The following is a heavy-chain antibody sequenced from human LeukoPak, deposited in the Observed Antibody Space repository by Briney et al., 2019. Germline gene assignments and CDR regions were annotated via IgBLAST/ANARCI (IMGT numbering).Heavy chain of an antibody. CDR2: IYYSGST. Sequence: PSETLSLTCTVSGGSISSSSYYWGWIRQPPGKGLEWIGSIYYSGSTHYNPSLKSRVTISVDTSKNQFSLKLSSVTAADTAVYYCARDDPYYYDSSGYQGGLFDYWGQGTLVTVSS. CDR3: ARDDPYYYDSSGYQGGLFDY. V-gene: IGHV4-39*07. D-gene: IGHD3-22*01. J-gene: IGHJ4*02. CDR1: GGSISSSSYY.